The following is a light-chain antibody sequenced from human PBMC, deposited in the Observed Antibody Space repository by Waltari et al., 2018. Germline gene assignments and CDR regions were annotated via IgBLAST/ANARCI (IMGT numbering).Light chain of an antibody. J-gene: IGKJ1*01. CDR3: QQSYSSPQT. Sequence: DIQMTQSPSSLSGSVGDRVTITCRASQSISTYLNWYQQKPGKAPKPLISSASSLQSGVPSRVRGSGSGTDFTLTISSLQPEDFATYYCQQSYSSPQTFGQGTKVEIK. CDR2: SAS. CDR1: QSISTY. V-gene: IGKV1-39*01.